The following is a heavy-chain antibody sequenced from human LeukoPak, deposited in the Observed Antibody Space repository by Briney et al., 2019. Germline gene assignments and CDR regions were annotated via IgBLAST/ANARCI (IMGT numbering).Heavy chain of an antibody. D-gene: IGHD2-2*02. CDR2: ISGSGGST. V-gene: IGHV3-23*01. J-gene: IGHJ4*02. Sequence: GGSLRLSCAASGFTFSGYAMSWVRQAPGKGLEWVSAISGSGGSTYYADSVKGRFTISRDNSKNTLYLQMNSLRAEDTAVYYCAKAPVVVPAAIDYWGQGTLVTVSS. CDR1: GFTFSGYA. CDR3: AKAPVVVPAAIDY.